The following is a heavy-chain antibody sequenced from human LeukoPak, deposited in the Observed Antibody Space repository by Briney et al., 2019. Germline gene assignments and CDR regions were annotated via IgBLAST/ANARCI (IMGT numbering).Heavy chain of an antibody. V-gene: IGHV4-59*01. D-gene: IGHD2-8*01. CDR2: IYYSGST. J-gene: IGHJ4*02. CDR1: GGSISSYF. Sequence: SETLSLTCTVSGGSISSYFWSWIRQPPGKGLEWIGYIYYSGSTNYNPSLKSRVTISVDTSKNQFSLKLSSVTAADTAVYYCARVLRGYGPDYWGQGTLVTVSS. CDR3: ARVLRGYGPDY.